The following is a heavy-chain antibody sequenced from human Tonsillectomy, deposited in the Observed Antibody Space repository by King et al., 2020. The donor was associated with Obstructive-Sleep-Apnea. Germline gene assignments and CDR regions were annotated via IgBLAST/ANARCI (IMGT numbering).Heavy chain of an antibody. CDR1: GFTFSSYS. CDR3: VGGYCSGGSCSLGAFDI. Sequence: VESGGGLVKPGGSLRLSCAASGFTFSSYSMNWVRQAPGKGLEWVSSISSSSSYIYYADSVKGRFTISRDDAKNSLYLQMNSLRAEDTAVYYCVGGYCSGGSCSLGAFDIWGQGTMVTVSS. V-gene: IGHV3-21*01. CDR2: ISSSSSYI. J-gene: IGHJ3*02. D-gene: IGHD2-15*01.